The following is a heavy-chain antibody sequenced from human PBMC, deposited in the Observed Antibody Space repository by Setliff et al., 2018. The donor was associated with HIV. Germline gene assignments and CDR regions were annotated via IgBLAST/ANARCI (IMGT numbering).Heavy chain of an antibody. CDR3: ARGRDDYVWGSYRYGMDV. Sequence: SETLSLTCAVYGGSFSGYYWSWIRQPPGKGLEWIGEINHSGSTNYNPSLKSRVTISVDTSKNQFSLKLSSVTAADTAVYYCARGRDDYVWGSYRYGMDVWGQGTTVTVSS. J-gene: IGHJ6*02. CDR2: INHSGST. CDR1: GGSFSGYY. V-gene: IGHV4-34*01. D-gene: IGHD3-16*02.